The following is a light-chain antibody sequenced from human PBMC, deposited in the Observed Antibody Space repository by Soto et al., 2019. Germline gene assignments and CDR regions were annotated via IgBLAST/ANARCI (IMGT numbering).Light chain of an antibody. J-gene: IGKJ4*01. V-gene: IGKV1-9*01. CDR2: AAS. Sequence: IHLTQSPSSLSASVGDRVTITSRASQGLSSYLPWYQQKPGKAPKLLIYAASTLQSGVPSRFSGSGSETDFTLTISSLQAEDFATYYCQQVNSYPLTFGGGTKVDIK. CDR1: QGLSSY. CDR3: QQVNSYPLT.